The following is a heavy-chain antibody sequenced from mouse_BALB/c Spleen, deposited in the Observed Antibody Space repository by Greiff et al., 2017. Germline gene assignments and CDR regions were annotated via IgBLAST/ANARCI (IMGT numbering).Heavy chain of an antibody. Sequence: QVTLKVSGPGILQPSQTLSLTCSFSGFSLSTSGMGVSWIRQPSGKGLEWLAHIYWDDDKRYNPSLKSRLTISKDTSRNQVFLKITSVDTADTATYYCARRRGTTALYYAMDYWGQGTSVTVSS. V-gene: IGHV8-12*01. D-gene: IGHD1-2*01. J-gene: IGHJ4*01. CDR2: IYWDDDK. CDR3: ARRRGTTALYYAMDY. CDR1: GFSLSTSGMG.